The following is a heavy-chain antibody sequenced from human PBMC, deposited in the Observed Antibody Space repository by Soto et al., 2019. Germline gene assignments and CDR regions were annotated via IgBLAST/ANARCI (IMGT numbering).Heavy chain of an antibody. V-gene: IGHV1-69*09. CDR3: ASWPQPRATADHYAVDV. J-gene: IGHJ6*02. CDR1: GGTFSSSG. Sequence: QVQLVQSGTEVKKPGSSVKVSCKASGGTFSSSGFSWVRQAPGQGLEWMGMIVPSLDTTKYAQKFQARVTITADQFTRTAKMKLSSLRSEDTAVYYCASWPQPRATADHYAVDVWGQGTRVIVSS. D-gene: IGHD1-26*01. CDR2: IVPSLDTT.